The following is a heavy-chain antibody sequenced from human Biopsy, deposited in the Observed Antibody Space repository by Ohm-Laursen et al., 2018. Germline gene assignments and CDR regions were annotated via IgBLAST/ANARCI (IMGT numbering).Heavy chain of an antibody. J-gene: IGHJ4*02. Sequence: SLRLSCAASGFTFKNYAMNWDRQAPGKGLDWVPSIDSSAASTFYADSVKGRFTISRDNSKNTLFLQMNSLRAADTAIYYCASDLNGDPSAFDYWGQGTPVTVSS. CDR3: ASDLNGDPSAFDY. CDR1: GFTFKNYA. CDR2: IDSSAAST. V-gene: IGHV3-23*01. D-gene: IGHD4-17*01.